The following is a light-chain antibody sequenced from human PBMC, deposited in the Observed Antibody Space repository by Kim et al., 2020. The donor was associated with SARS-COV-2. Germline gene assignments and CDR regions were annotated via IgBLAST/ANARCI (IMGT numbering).Light chain of an antibody. CDR1: NIGSKS. CDR3: QVWDSSSDHWV. CDR2: YDS. J-gene: IGLJ3*02. V-gene: IGLV3-21*04. Sequence: YELTQPPSVSVAPGKTARITCGGNNIGSKSVHWYQQKPGQAPVLVIYYDSYRPSGIPERFSGSNSGNTATLTISRVEAGDEADYYCQVWDSSSDHWVFGGGTQLTVL.